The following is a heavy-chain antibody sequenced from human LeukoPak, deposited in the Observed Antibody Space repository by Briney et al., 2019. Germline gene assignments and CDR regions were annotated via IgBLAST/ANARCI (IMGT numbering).Heavy chain of an antibody. Sequence: GGSLRLSCAASGFTFGSYAMHWVRQAPGKGLEYVSAISSNGGSTYYANSVKGRFTISRDNSKNTLYLQMGSLRAEDMAVYYCARLNSGYGDRFDYWGQGTLVTVSS. CDR1: GFTFGSYA. CDR3: ARLNSGYGDRFDY. J-gene: IGHJ4*02. V-gene: IGHV3-64*01. CDR2: ISSNGGST. D-gene: IGHD5-12*01.